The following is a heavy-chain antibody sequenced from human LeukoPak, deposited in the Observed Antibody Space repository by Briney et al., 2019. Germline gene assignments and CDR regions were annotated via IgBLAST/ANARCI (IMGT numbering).Heavy chain of an antibody. CDR3: ARAGRDYYDSNMPY. Sequence: GGSLRLSCAASGFTFSSYGMHWVRQAPGKGLEWVAVISYDGSNKYYADSVKGRFTISRDNSKNTLYLQMNSLRAEDTAVYYCARAGRDYYDSNMPYWGQGTLVTVSS. CDR1: GFTFSSYG. D-gene: IGHD3-22*01. V-gene: IGHV3-30*03. CDR2: ISYDGSNK. J-gene: IGHJ4*02.